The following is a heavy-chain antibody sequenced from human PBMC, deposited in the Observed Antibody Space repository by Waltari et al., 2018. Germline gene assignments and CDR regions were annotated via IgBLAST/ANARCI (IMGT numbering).Heavy chain of an antibody. Sequence: QVQLVESGGGLVKPGGSLKLSCVTSGFTFSDYYLTWVRQAPGKGLECVSYISDSGRTTYYADSVKGRFTTSRDNANSLLFLQMNNVRAEDTAFYFCAREKTVGSPDYVGGIDYWGQGTLVTVSS. CDR2: ISDSGRTT. CDR1: GFTFSDYY. CDR3: AREKTVGSPDYVGGIDY. D-gene: IGHD4-17*01. J-gene: IGHJ4*02. V-gene: IGHV3-11*01.